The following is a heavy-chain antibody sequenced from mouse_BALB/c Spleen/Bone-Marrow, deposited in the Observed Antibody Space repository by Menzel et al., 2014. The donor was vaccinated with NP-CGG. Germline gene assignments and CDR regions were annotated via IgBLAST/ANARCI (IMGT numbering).Heavy chain of an antibody. CDR1: GYAFTDYL. CDR3: ARYDGYFDY. CDR2: INPGSGST. J-gene: IGHJ2*01. V-gene: IGHV1-54*01. Sequence: VKLVESGAELVRPGTPVKVSCKASGYAFTDYLMEWLKQRPGQGLEWIGVINPGSGSTNYNEKFKDKATLTADKSSSTAYMQLSSLTSDDSAVYFCARYDGYFDYWGQGTILTVSS. D-gene: IGHD2-3*01.